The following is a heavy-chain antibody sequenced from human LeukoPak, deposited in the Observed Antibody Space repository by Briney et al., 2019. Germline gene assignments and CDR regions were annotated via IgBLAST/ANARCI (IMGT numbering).Heavy chain of an antibody. CDR2: ISSNGGST. V-gene: IGHV3-64D*06. CDR1: GFTFSRYA. D-gene: IGHD3-10*01. J-gene: IGHJ4*02. Sequence: GGSLRLSCSASGFTFSRYAMHWVRQAPGKGLEYVSAISSNGGSTYYADSVKGRFTISRDNPKNTLYLQMSSLRTEDTAVYYCVKDGSGSYYTYYFDYWGQGALVTVSS. CDR3: VKDGSGSYYTYYFDY.